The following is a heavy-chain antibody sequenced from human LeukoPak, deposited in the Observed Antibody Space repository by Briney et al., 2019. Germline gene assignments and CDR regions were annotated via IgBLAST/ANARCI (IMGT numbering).Heavy chain of an antibody. CDR2: IWYDGSNK. V-gene: IGHV3-33*01. Sequence: PGGSLRLSCAASGFTFSSYGMHWVRQAPGKGLEWVAVIWYDGSNKYYADSVKGRFTISRDNSKNTLYLQMNSLRAEDTAVYYCASSLVGATLDYWGQGTLVTVSS. CDR1: GFTFSSYG. D-gene: IGHD1-26*01. CDR3: ASSLVGATLDY. J-gene: IGHJ4*02.